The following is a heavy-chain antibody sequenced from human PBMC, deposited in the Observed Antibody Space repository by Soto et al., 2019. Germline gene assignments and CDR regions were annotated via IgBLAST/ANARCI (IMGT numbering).Heavy chain of an antibody. V-gene: IGHV3-23*01. CDR1: GFTFSSYA. CDR2: ISGSGGST. CDR3: AKDLPDIMITFGGVIVSAFDY. J-gene: IGHJ4*02. D-gene: IGHD3-16*02. Sequence: GGSLRLSCAASGFTFSSYAMSRVRQAPGKGLEWVSAISGSGGSTYYADSVKGRFTISRDNSKNTLYLQMNSLRAEDTAVYYCAKDLPDIMITFGGVIVSAFDYWGQGTLVTVSS.